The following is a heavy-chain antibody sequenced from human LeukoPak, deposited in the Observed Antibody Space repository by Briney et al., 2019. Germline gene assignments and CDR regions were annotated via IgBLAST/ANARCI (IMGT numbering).Heavy chain of an antibody. CDR2: IDPNSGGT. J-gene: IGHJ4*02. CDR1: GYTFVGYY. D-gene: IGHD2-15*01. V-gene: IGHV1-2*02. Sequence: ASVKVSCRASGYTFVGYYIHWARQAPGKGLEWMGWIDPNSGGTNYAQKFQGRVTMTRDTSITTAYMELSRLRFDDTAIYYCARSTPELRWGQGTLVTVSS. CDR3: ARSTPELR.